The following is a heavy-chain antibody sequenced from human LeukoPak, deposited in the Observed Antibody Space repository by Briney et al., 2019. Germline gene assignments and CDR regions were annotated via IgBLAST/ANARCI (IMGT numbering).Heavy chain of an antibody. CDR3: ARRPTYSSGWNYYYYYMDG. J-gene: IGHJ6*03. CDR2: IYHSGST. Sequence: SETLSLTCTVSGYSISSGYYWGWIRQPPGKGLEWIGSIYHSGSTNYNPSLKSRVTISVDTSTNQFSLKLSSVTAADTAVYYCARRPTYSSGWNYYYYYMDGWGKGTTVTISS. D-gene: IGHD6-19*01. CDR1: GYSISSGYY. V-gene: IGHV4-38-2*02.